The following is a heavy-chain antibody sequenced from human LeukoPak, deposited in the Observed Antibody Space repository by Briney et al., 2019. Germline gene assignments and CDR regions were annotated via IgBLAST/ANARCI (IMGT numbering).Heavy chain of an antibody. Sequence: SETLSLTCAVYGGSFSGYYWSWIRQPPGKGLEWIGEINRSGSTNYNPSLKSRVTISVDTSKNQFSLKLSSVTAADTAVYYCARGLGVLTGYSPPISFDYWGQGTLVTVSS. D-gene: IGHD3-9*01. V-gene: IGHV4-34*01. CDR2: INRSGST. CDR1: GGSFSGYY. J-gene: IGHJ4*02. CDR3: ARGLGVLTGYSPPISFDY.